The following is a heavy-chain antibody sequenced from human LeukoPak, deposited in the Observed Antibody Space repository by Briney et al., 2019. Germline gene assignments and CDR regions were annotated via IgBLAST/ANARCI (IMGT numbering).Heavy chain of an antibody. CDR3: ARRRRVRGGSFDY. Sequence: SETLSLTCAVYGGSFSGYYWGWIRQPPGKGLEWIGEINHSGSTNYNPSLKSRVTISVDTSKNQFSLKLSPVTAADTAVYYCARRRRVRGGSFDYWGQGTLVTVPS. CDR2: INHSGST. CDR1: GGSFSGYY. D-gene: IGHD3-10*01. V-gene: IGHV4-34*01. J-gene: IGHJ4*02.